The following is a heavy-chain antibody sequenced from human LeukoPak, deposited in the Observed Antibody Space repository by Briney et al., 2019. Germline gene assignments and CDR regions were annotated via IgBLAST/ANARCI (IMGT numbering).Heavy chain of an antibody. Sequence: GGSLRLSCAASGFTFSSYGMHWVRQAPGKGLEWVAVISYDGSNKYYADSVKGRFTISRDNSKNTLYLQMNSLRTEDTAVYYCEKDPGYSSSFPDYWGQGTLVTVSS. D-gene: IGHD6-13*01. V-gene: IGHV3-30*18. J-gene: IGHJ4*02. CDR1: GFTFSSYG. CDR2: ISYDGSNK. CDR3: EKDPGYSSSFPDY.